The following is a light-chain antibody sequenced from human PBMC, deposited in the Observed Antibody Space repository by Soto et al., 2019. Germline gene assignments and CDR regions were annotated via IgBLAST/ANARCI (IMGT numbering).Light chain of an antibody. CDR1: SPNIGKNF. J-gene: IGLJ1*01. Sequence: QSVLTQPPSVSAAAGQKVTISCSGSSPNIGKNFVSWYQQLPGTAPKLLIYDNDKRPSGIPDRFSGSKSGASATLGITGLQTGDEADYYCGTWDSSLSGGVFGTGTKLTVL. CDR3: GTWDSSLSGGV. V-gene: IGLV1-51*01. CDR2: DND.